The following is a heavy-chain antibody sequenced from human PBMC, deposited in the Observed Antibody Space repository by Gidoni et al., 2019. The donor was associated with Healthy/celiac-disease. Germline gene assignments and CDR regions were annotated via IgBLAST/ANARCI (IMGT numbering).Heavy chain of an antibody. D-gene: IGHD3-10*01. CDR1: GFTFSSYA. CDR3: AKDNVLLWFGELQPYYYYGMDV. Sequence: EVQLLESGGGLVQPGGSLRLSCAASGFTFSSYAMSWVRQAPGKGLGWVSAIVGSGGSTYYADSVKGRFTISRDNSKNTLYLQMNSLRAEDTAVYYCAKDNVLLWFGELQPYYYYGMDVWGQGTTVTVSS. J-gene: IGHJ6*02. CDR2: IVGSGGST. V-gene: IGHV3-23*01.